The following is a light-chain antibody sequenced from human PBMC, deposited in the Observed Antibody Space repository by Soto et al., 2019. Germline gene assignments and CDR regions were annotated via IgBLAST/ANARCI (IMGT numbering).Light chain of an antibody. CDR1: XXDVGGYNY. Sequence: QSVLPQPASVSGSPXXXITISCSXXXXDVGGYNYVSWYQQHPGKAPKLMIYDVSNRPSGVSNRFSGSKSGNTASLTISGLQAEDEADYYCSSYISTSTLNVFGTGTKLTVL. J-gene: IGLJ1*01. V-gene: IGLV2-14*03. CDR2: DVS. CDR3: SSYISTSTLNV.